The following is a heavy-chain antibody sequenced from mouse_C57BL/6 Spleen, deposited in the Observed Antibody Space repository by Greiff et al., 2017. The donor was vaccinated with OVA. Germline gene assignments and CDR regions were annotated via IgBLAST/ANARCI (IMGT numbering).Heavy chain of an antibody. CDR1: GYAFSSSW. J-gene: IGHJ2*01. Sequence: VQLVESGPELVKPGASVKISCKASGYAFSSSWMNWVKQRPGKGLEWIGRIYPGDGDTNYNGKFKGKATLTADKSSSTAYMQLSSLTSEDSAVYFCARWLPNFDYWGQGTTLTVSS. D-gene: IGHD2-2*01. CDR2: IYPGDGDT. V-gene: IGHV1-82*01. CDR3: ARWLPNFDY.